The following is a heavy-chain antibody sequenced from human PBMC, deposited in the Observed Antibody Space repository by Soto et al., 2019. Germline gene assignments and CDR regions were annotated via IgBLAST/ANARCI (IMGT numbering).Heavy chain of an antibody. CDR3: ARARWFGSASGGWFDP. V-gene: IGHV1-18*01. Sequence: ASVKVSCKASGYTFTSYGISWVRQAPGQGLEWMGWISAYNGNTNYAQKLQGRVTMTTDTSTSTAYMELRSLRSDDTAVYYCARARWFGSASGGWFDPWGQGTLVTVSS. D-gene: IGHD3-10*01. CDR2: ISAYNGNT. J-gene: IGHJ5*02. CDR1: GYTFTSYG.